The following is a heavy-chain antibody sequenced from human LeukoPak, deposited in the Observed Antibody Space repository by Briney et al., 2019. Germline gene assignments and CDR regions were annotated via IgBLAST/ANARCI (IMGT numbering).Heavy chain of an antibody. CDR3: ARARNYGSGNFVFGY. CDR2: ISSGSSAL. Sequence: PGGSLRLSCAASGFIFSSYSMSWVRQAPGKGLEWVSYISSGSSALYYADSVKGRFTISRDNAKNSLYLQMNSLRDEDTAVYYCARARNYGSGNFVFGYWGQGTLVTVSS. V-gene: IGHV3-48*02. D-gene: IGHD3-10*01. CDR1: GFIFSSYS. J-gene: IGHJ4*02.